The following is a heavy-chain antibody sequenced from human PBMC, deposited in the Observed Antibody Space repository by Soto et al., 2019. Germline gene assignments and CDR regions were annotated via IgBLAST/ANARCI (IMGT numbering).Heavy chain of an antibody. J-gene: IGHJ5*02. CDR2: VYYTGST. Sequence: SETLSLTCTVSGASIRSTDYYWSWIRQAPGKGLEWIGYVYYTGSTYYNPSLMSRLTISVDTSKNQFSLKLTSVTAAEAAVYYCVRTAREGAVAPHWFDRWGQGTQVTVSS. V-gene: IGHV4-30-4*01. D-gene: IGHD2-21*02. CDR1: GASIRSTDYY. CDR3: VRTAREGAVAPHWFDR.